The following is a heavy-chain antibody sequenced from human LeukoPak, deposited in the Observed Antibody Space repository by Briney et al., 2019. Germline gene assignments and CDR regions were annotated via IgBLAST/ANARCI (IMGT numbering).Heavy chain of an antibody. J-gene: IGHJ4*02. V-gene: IGHV3-64D*09. CDR1: GFTFSNSA. Sequence: PGGSLRLSCSASGFTFSNSAMHWVRLAPGMGLEYVSCISSYGINTYYADSVKGSFTISRDNSKNTLYLQMSSLSTEDTAVYYCVKGGVYCSGALDYWGQGTLVTVSS. CDR3: VKGGVYCSGALDY. D-gene: IGHD2-21*02. CDR2: ISSYGINT.